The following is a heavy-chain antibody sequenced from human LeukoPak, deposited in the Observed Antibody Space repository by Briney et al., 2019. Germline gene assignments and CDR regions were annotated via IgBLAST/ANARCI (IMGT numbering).Heavy chain of an antibody. CDR2: INHSGRT. Sequence: SETLSLTCAVYGGSFSGYYWSWIRQSPDKGLEWIGEINHSGRTNYSPSLRSRVTISVDTSKNQFSLKLSSVTAADTAVYYCARYPSLYYYDSSGHYFDYWGQGTLVTVSS. J-gene: IGHJ4*02. D-gene: IGHD3-22*01. CDR1: GGSFSGYY. CDR3: ARYPSLYYYDSSGHYFDY. V-gene: IGHV4-34*01.